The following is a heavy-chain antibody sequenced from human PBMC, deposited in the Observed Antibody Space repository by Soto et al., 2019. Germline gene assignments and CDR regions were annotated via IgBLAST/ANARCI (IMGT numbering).Heavy chain of an antibody. CDR1: GGTFSIYT. CDR3: AISSGYYYY. CDR2: IVPILGTA. D-gene: IGHD3-22*01. V-gene: IGHV1-69*08. J-gene: IGHJ4*02. Sequence: QVQLVQSGAEVKKPGSSVKVSCKASGGTFSIYTISWVRQAPGQGLEWMGRIVPILGTANYTQKLQGRVTITADKSTRTAYMELSSLRSEDTAMYYCAISSGYYYYWGQGTLVTVSA.